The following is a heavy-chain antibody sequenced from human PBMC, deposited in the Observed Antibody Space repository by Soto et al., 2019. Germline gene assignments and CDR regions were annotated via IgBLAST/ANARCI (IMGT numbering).Heavy chain of an antibody. CDR3: ARVVVVPAASLYYYYYMDV. CDR2: TYYRSKWYN. V-gene: IGHV6-1*01. CDR1: GDSVSSNSAA. J-gene: IGHJ6*03. Sequence: SQTLSLTCAISGDSVSSNSAAWNWIRQSPSRGLKWLGRTYYRSKWYNDYAVSVKSRITINPDTSKNQFSLQLNSVTPEDTAVYYCARVVVVPAASLYYYYYMDVWGKGTTVTVSS. D-gene: IGHD2-2*01.